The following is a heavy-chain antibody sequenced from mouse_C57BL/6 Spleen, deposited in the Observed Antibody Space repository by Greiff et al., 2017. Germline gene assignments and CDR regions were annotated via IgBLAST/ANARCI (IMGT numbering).Heavy chain of an antibody. V-gene: IGHV1-69*01. D-gene: IGHD2-1*01. Sequence: VQLQPPWAELVMPGASVKLSCKASGYTFTSSWMHWVKQRPGQGLEWIGEIDPSDSSTNYNQKFKGKATLTVDTSSSTAYMQRSSLTSEDSAVYYCARRGNEGFAYWGQGTLVTVSA. CDR3: ARRGNEGFAY. J-gene: IGHJ3*01. CDR1: GYTFTSSW. CDR2: IDPSDSST.